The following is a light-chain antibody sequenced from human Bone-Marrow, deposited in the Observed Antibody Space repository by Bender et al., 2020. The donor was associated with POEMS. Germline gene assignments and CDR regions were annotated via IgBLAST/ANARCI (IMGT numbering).Light chain of an antibody. Sequence: QSVVTQPPSLSEAPRQRVTISCSGSSSNIGNHGVNWYQQLPGEAPKLLIYYDDLLTPGVSDRFSASKSGTSASLAISELQSEDEALYYCAVWDDDLIGVLFGGGTKLTVL. V-gene: IGLV1-36*01. CDR2: YDD. CDR1: SSNIGNHG. CDR3: AVWDDDLIGVL. J-gene: IGLJ2*01.